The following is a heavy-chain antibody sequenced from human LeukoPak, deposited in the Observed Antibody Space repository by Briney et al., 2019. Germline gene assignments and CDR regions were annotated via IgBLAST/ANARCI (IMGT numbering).Heavy chain of an antibody. D-gene: IGHD2-21*02. CDR2: ISSSSTI. Sequence: GGSLRLSCAASGFTFSSYSMNWVRQAPGKGLEWVSYISSSSTIYYADSVKGRFTISRDNAKNSLYLQMNSLRDEDTAVYYCASGGDLFPFDYWGQGTLVTVSS. V-gene: IGHV3-48*02. CDR3: ASGGDLFPFDY. CDR1: GFTFSSYS. J-gene: IGHJ4*02.